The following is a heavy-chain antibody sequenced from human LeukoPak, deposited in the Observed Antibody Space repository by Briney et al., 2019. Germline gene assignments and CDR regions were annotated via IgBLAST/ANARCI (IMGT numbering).Heavy chain of an antibody. CDR3: ARVGWGTLNAFDI. CDR2: IYTSGNT. Sequence: SEALSPTCTVSGGSFSIYYWSWIRQPAGKGLEWIGRIYTSGNTYYNPSLKSRVTISVDTSKSQFSLKLSSVTAADTAVYYCARVGWGTLNAFDIWGQGTMVTVSS. D-gene: IGHD3-16*01. J-gene: IGHJ3*02. CDR1: GGSFSIYY. V-gene: IGHV4-4*07.